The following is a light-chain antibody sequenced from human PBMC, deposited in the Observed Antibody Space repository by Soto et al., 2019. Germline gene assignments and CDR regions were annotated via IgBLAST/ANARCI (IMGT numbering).Light chain of an antibody. V-gene: IGKV1-12*01. CDR1: QGISSW. CDR3: QQTTSLPLT. Sequence: DIQMTQSPSFVSASVGDRVTITCRASQGISSWLAWYQHRPGRAPKLLIHAASNLESGVPSRFSGSGSGTDFTLTISSLQPEDFATYYCQQTTSLPLTFGGGNKVEIK. J-gene: IGKJ4*01. CDR2: AAS.